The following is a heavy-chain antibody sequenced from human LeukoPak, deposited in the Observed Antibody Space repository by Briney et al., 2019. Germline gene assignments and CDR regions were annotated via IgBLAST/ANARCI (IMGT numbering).Heavy chain of an antibody. J-gene: IGHJ4*02. V-gene: IGHV4-59*11. CDR3: AREKGPGDF. CDR1: RGSISRHY. CDR2: IYYSGRI. Sequence: SETLSLTCTVSRGSISRHYWSWIRQPPGKGLEWIGYIYYSGRINYNPSLKSRVTISVDTSKNQFSLKLSAVTAADTAVYCCAREKGPGDFWGPGTLVTASS.